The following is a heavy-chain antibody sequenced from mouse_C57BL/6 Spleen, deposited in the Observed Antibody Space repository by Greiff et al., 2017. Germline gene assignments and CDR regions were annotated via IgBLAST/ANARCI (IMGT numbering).Heavy chain of an antibody. D-gene: IGHD1-1*01. J-gene: IGHJ1*03. V-gene: IGHV5-17*01. Sequence: EVKLVESGGGLVKPGGSLTLSCAASGFTFSDYGMHWVRQAPEKGLEWVAYISSGSSTIYYADTVKGRFNRSRDNAKNTLFMQMTSLRSEDTAMYYCARPYGSSHYWYFEVWGTGTTVTVSS. CDR2: ISSGSSTI. CDR1: GFTFSDYG. CDR3: ARPYGSSHYWYFEV.